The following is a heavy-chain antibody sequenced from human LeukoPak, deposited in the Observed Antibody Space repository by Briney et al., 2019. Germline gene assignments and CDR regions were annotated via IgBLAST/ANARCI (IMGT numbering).Heavy chain of an antibody. V-gene: IGHV3-9*03. CDR2: ITWNSGSL. Sequence: GGSLRLSCAASGFTFHDYAMHWVRQVPVKGPEWVSGITWNSGSLLYADSVRGRFTISRDNPKNSLYLQMNSLRPEDMAFYYCAKGLGVASLIVDALNMWGQGTMVTV. D-gene: IGHD3/OR15-3a*01. J-gene: IGHJ3*02. CDR3: AKGLGVASLIVDALNM. CDR1: GFTFHDYA.